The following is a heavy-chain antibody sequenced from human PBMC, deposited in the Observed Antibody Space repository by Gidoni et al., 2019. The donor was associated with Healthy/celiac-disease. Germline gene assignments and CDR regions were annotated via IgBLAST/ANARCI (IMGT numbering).Heavy chain of an antibody. CDR2: INHSGST. CDR3: ARGEGWYDDSRGYRTFDY. V-gene: IGHV4-34*01. CDR1: VGSSSGYY. Sequence: QVQLQQCRAGLFQPSETLSLPCAVYVGSSSGYYWSWIRQPPGKGLEWIGEINHSGSTNYNPSLKSRVTISVDTSKNQFARKMSSVTAADTAVYYCARGEGWYDDSRGYRTFDYWGQGTLVTVSS. J-gene: IGHJ4*02. D-gene: IGHD3-22*01.